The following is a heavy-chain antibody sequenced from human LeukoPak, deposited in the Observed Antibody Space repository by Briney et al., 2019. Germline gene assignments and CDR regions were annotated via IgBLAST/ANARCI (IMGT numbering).Heavy chain of an antibody. J-gene: IGHJ4*02. CDR2: IYHSGST. D-gene: IGHD6-19*01. Sequence: PSETLSLTCAVSGYSISSGYYWGWIRQPPGKGLEWIGSIYHSGSTYYNPSLKSRVTISVDTSKTQFSLKLSSVTAADTAVYYCARAVYSSGWYKDYWGQGTLVTVSS. CDR3: ARAVYSSGWYKDY. CDR1: GYSISSGYY. V-gene: IGHV4-38-2*01.